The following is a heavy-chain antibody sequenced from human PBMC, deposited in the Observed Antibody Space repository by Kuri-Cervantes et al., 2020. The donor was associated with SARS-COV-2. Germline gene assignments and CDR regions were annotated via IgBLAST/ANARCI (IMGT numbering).Heavy chain of an antibody. CDR3: ASSRLGIFDY. D-gene: IGHD6-6*01. CDR2: IYYSGST. Sequence: GSLRLSCTVSGGSISSSSYYWGWIRQPPGKGLGWIGSIYYSGSTYYNPSLKSRVTISVDTSKNQFSLKLSSVTAADTAVYYCASSRLGIFDYWGQGTLVTVSS. J-gene: IGHJ4*02. V-gene: IGHV4-39*07. CDR1: GGSISSSSYY.